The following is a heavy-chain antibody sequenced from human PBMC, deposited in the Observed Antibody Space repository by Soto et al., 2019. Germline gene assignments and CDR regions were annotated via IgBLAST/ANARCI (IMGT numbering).Heavy chain of an antibody. V-gene: IGHV4-30-4*01. CDR1: GGSISSDDYY. J-gene: IGHJ4*02. CDR3: ARVGGYGSSSFFDY. Sequence: SETLSLTCTVSGGSISSDDYYWGWIRQPPGKGLEWIAYIDYSGNTYYNPSLKSRLTISTDTSKNQFSVNLSSVTAADTAVYYCARVGGYGSSSFFDYWSPGTLVTVSS. D-gene: IGHD6-6*01. CDR2: IDYSGNT.